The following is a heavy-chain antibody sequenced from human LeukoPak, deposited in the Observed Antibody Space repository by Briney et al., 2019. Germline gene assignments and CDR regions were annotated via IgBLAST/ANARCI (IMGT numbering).Heavy chain of an antibody. CDR3: ARYPNNHDSRFREKGFDY. V-gene: IGHV4-59*01. J-gene: IGHJ4*02. CDR1: GGSISSYY. D-gene: IGHD3-22*01. CDR2: IYYSGST. Sequence: SETLSLTCTVSGGSISSYYWSWIRQPPGKGLGWIGYIYYSGSTNYNPSLKSRVTISVDTSKNQFSLKLSSVTAADTAVYYCARYPNNHDSRFREKGFDYWGQGTLVTVSS.